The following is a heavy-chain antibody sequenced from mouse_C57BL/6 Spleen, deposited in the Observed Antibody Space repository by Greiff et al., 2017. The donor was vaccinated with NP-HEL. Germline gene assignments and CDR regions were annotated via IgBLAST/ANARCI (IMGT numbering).Heavy chain of an antibody. CDR3: ARYYGSRGAWFAY. Sequence: EVQLQQSGPELVKPGASVKISCKASGYTFTDYYMNWVKQSHGKSLEWIGDINPNNGGTSYNQKFKGKATLTVDKSSSTAYMELRSLTSEDSAVYYCARYYGSRGAWFAYWGQGTLVTVSA. V-gene: IGHV1-26*01. CDR2: INPNNGGT. D-gene: IGHD1-1*01. J-gene: IGHJ3*01. CDR1: GYTFTDYY.